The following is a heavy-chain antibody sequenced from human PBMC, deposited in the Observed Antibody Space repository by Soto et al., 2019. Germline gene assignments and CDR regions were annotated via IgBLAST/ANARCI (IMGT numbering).Heavy chain of an antibody. Sequence: ASVKVSCKASGYTFTSYYMHWVRQAPGQGLEWMGIINPSGGSTSYAQKFQGRVTMTRDTSTSTVYMELSSLRSEDTAVYYGARAAAGNGAFDIWGQGTMVTVSS. CDR1: GYTFTSYY. CDR2: INPSGGST. D-gene: IGHD6-13*01. V-gene: IGHV1-46*01. CDR3: ARAAAGNGAFDI. J-gene: IGHJ3*02.